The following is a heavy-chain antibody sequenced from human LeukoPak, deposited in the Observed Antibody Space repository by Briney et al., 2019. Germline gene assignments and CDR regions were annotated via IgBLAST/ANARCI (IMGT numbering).Heavy chain of an antibody. CDR3: ARERVGDAFDL. D-gene: IGHD3-10*01. Sequence: SETLSLTCAVYGGSFSGYYWSWIRQPPGKGLEWIGEINHSGSTNYNPSLKSRVTISVDTSKNQFSLKLSSVTAADTAVYYCARERVGDAFDLWGQGTMVTVSS. CDR2: INHSGST. J-gene: IGHJ3*01. CDR1: GGSFSGYY. V-gene: IGHV4-34*01.